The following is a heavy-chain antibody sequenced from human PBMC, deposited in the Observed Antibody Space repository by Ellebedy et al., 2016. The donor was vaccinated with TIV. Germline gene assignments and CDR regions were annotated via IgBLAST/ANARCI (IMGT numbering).Heavy chain of an antibody. D-gene: IGHD3-22*01. Sequence: GESLKISXVASGFKFSAHYVDWVRQAPGKGLEWVGRIRSKTRGYTTDYAASVKGRFTVSRDNSKRLLGLQMGSLRAEDTAVYYCAKSTVGYPSRGGFDVWGQGTMVTVSS. V-gene: IGHV3-72*01. CDR1: GFKFSAHY. J-gene: IGHJ3*01. CDR3: AKSTVGYPSRGGFDV. CDR2: IRSKTRGYTT.